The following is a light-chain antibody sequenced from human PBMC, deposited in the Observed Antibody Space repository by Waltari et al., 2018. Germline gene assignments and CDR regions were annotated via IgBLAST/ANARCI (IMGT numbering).Light chain of an antibody. V-gene: IGLV2-23*01. Sequence: QSALTQPASLSGSPGQSITISCTGTSRDGGHYNLVSWYQQHPGKAPKRMIYDATRPPSGFSGRLSGSKSGNTASLTISGLQAEDEADYYCCSYAGSAWVFGGGTKLTVL. J-gene: IGLJ3*02. CDR2: DAT. CDR1: SRDGGHYNL. CDR3: CSYAGSAWV.